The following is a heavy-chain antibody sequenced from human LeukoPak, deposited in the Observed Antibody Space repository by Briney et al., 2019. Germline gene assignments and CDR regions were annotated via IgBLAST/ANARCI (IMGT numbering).Heavy chain of an antibody. J-gene: IGHJ3*02. Sequence: GGSLRLSCAASGFTFSSYSMNWVRQAPGKGLEWVSSISSSSSYIYYADSVKGRFTISRDNAKNSLYLQMNSLGAEDTAVYYCAGRYYDILTGYSNAFDIWGQGTMVTVSS. D-gene: IGHD3-9*01. CDR3: AGRYYDILTGYSNAFDI. CDR2: ISSSSSYI. CDR1: GFTFSSYS. V-gene: IGHV3-21*01.